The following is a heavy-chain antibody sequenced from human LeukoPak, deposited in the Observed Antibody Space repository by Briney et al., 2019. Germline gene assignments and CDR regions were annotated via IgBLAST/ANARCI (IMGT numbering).Heavy chain of an antibody. CDR1: GFTFSSYA. V-gene: IGHV3-30-3*01. D-gene: IGHD2-2*01. Sequence: GGSLRLSCAASGFTFSSYAMHWVRQAPGKGLEWVAVISYDGSNKYYADSVKGRFTISRDNSKNTLYLQMNSLRAEDTAVYYCARDRSYCSSTSCYYDAFDIWGQGTMVTVSS. J-gene: IGHJ3*02. CDR2: ISYDGSNK. CDR3: ARDRSYCSSTSCYYDAFDI.